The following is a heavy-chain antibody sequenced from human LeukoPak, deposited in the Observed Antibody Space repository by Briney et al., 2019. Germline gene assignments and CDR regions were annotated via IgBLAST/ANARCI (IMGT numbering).Heavy chain of an antibody. CDR3: ARARTVNHPYYFDY. CDR1: GDSISSGGYS. J-gene: IGHJ4*02. D-gene: IGHD1-14*01. Sequence: SETLSLTCTVSGDSISSGGYSWSWIRQPPGKGLEWIGYIYYSGSTYYNPSLKSRVTISVDTSKNQFSLKLSSVTAADTAVYYCARARTVNHPYYFDYWGQGTLVTVSS. CDR2: IYYSGST. V-gene: IGHV4-31*03.